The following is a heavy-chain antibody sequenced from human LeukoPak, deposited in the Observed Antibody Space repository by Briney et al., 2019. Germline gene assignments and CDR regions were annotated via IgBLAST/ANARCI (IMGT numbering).Heavy chain of an antibody. CDR2: IYYSGST. D-gene: IGHD1-20*01. Sequence: SETLSLTCTVSGGSISSYYWSWIRQPPGKGLEWIGYIYYSGSTNYNPSLKSRVTISVDTSKNQFSLKLSSVPAADTAVYYCALYNWNLSYYMDVWGKGTTVTVSS. CDR3: ALYNWNLSYYMDV. V-gene: IGHV4-59*01. J-gene: IGHJ6*03. CDR1: GGSISSYY.